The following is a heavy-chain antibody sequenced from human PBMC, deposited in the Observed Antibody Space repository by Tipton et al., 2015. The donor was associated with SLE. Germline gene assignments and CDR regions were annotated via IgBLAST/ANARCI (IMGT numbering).Heavy chain of an antibody. Sequence: GLVKPSETLSLTCTVSGGSISSHYWSWIRQPPGKGLEWIGYIYHSGSTYYNPSLKSRVTISVDRSKNQFSLKLSSVTAADTAVYYCARTAEWELSYYFDYWGQGTLVTVSS. J-gene: IGHJ4*02. CDR2: IYHSGST. D-gene: IGHD1-26*01. CDR3: ARTAEWELSYYFDY. CDR1: GGSISSHY. V-gene: IGHV4-59*11.